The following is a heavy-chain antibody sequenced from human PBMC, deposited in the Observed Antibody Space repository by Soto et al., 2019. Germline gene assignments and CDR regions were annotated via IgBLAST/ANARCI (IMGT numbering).Heavy chain of an antibody. CDR2: ISGSGDST. CDR3: ATAYGASHSPFDC. Sequence: EEQLLESGGGLAQPGGSLRLSCAASGFTFRGYAMSWVRQAPGKGPEWVSGISGSGDSTYHAKSVKGRFIISRDNSKHTLYLEINSLRAEDTAVYYCATAYGASHSPFDCWGQGTLVAVSS. V-gene: IGHV3-23*01. J-gene: IGHJ4*02. D-gene: IGHD2-21*01. CDR1: GFTFRGYA.